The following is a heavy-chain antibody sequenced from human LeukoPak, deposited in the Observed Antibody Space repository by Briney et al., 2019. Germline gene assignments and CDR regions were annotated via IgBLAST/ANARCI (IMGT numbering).Heavy chain of an antibody. CDR1: GFTFDDYA. J-gene: IGHJ4*02. Sequence: GGSLRLSCAASGFTFDDYAMHWVRQAPGKGLEWVSGISWNSGSIGYADSVKGRFTISRDNAKNSLYLQMNSLRAEDTALYYCAKDGSQWLPSPIGLDYWGQGTLVTVSS. CDR2: ISWNSGSI. V-gene: IGHV3-9*01. CDR3: AKDGSQWLPSPIGLDY. D-gene: IGHD6-19*01.